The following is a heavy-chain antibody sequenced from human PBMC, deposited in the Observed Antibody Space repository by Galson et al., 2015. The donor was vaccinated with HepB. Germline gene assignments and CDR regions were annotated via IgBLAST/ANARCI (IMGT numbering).Heavy chain of an antibody. V-gene: IGHV3-7*01. CDR3: VGLSSSWSPFDY. Sequence: SLRLSCAASGFTFSSYWMSWVRQAPGKGLEWVANIKQDGSEKYYVDTVKGRFTISRDNAKNSLYLQMNSLRAEDTAVYYCVGLSSSWSPFDYWGQGTLVTVSS. CDR2: IKQDGSEK. CDR1: GFTFSSYW. D-gene: IGHD6-13*01. J-gene: IGHJ4*02.